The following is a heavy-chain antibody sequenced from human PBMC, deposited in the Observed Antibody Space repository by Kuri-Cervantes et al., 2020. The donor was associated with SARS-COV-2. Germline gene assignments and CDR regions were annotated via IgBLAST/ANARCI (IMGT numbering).Heavy chain of an antibody. CDR1: GDSVSSNSAA. V-gene: IGHV6-1*01. D-gene: IGHD4-11*01. CDR2: TYYRSKWYN. Sequence: CAISGDSVSSNSAAWNWIRQSPSRGLEWLGRTYYRSKWYNDYAVSVKSRIIINPDTSKNQFSLQLNSVTPEDTAVYYCARHRSTVTSPHAFDIWGQGTMVTVSS. CDR3: ARHRSTVTSPHAFDI. J-gene: IGHJ3*02.